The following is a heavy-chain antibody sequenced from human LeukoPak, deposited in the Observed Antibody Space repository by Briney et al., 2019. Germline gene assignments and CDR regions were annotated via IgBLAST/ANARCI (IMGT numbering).Heavy chain of an antibody. CDR3: ARERSSGWGYYFDY. D-gene: IGHD3-22*01. CDR2: INPNSGGT. Sequence: ASVKVSCKASGYTFTGSYMHWVRQAPGQGLEWMGWINPNSGGTNYAQKFQGRVTLTRDTSISTAYMELSRLRSDDTAVYYCARERSSGWGYYFDYWGQGTLVTVSS. J-gene: IGHJ4*02. V-gene: IGHV1-2*02. CDR1: GYTFTGSY.